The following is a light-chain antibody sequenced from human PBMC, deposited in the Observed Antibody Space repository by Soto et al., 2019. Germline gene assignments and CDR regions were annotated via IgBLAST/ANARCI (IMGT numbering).Light chain of an antibody. Sequence: EVVMTQSPATLSVSPGEGATLSCRASQSVSRNLAWYQQKPGQAPRLLIYGASTRATGIPARFSGSGSGTEFTLTISSLQSEDFAVYYCQQYNYWPPLTFGGGTKVEIK. CDR1: QSVSRN. CDR3: QQYNYWPPLT. V-gene: IGKV3-15*01. J-gene: IGKJ4*01. CDR2: GAS.